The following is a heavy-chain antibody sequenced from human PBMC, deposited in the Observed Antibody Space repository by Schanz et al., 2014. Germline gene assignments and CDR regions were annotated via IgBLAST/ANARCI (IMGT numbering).Heavy chain of an antibody. Sequence: EVQLLQSGGALVQPGGSLRLSCSASGFTFSTYAMSWARQTPGKGLEWVSYISGSSSTKYYADSVKGRFTISRDNGKKSLYLQMNSLRAEDTAVYFCARGVRIDYWGQGTMVTVSS. CDR3: ARGVRIDY. CDR2: ISGSSSTK. J-gene: IGHJ4*03. V-gene: IGHV3-48*01. D-gene: IGHD3-3*01. CDR1: GFTFSTYA.